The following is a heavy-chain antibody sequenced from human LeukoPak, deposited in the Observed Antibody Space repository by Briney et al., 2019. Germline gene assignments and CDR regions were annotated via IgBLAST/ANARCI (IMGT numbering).Heavy chain of an antibody. V-gene: IGHV3-7*03. CDR1: GLTFSRYW. Sequence: PGGSLRLSCAASGLTFSRYWPTWVRQAPGKGLEWVANINQDGSEKNYVDSVKGRFTISRDNAKSSLYLQMNSLRDEDTAVYHCVSRSCTANACFVSSFNCFDHWGQGSLVTVSS. J-gene: IGHJ4*02. CDR2: INQDGSEK. D-gene: IGHD2-8*02. CDR3: VSRSCTANACFVSSFNCFDH.